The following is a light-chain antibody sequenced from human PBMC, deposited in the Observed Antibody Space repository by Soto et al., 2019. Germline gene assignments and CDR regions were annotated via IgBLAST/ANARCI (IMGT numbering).Light chain of an antibody. Sequence: QSVLTQPPSASGTPGQRVTISCSGSSSNIGSNTVNWFQHLPGTAPKLLIYINNQRPSGVPDRFSGSKSGTSAYLAISGLQSEDEADYYCEAWDDSLNAHVFGTGTKVTVL. V-gene: IGLV1-44*01. CDR3: EAWDDSLNAHV. J-gene: IGLJ1*01. CDR1: SSNIGSNT. CDR2: INN.